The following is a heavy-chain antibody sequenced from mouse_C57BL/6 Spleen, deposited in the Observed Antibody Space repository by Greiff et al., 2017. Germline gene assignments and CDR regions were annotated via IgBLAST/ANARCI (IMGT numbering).Heavy chain of an antibody. CDR3: ARQHGSSYWYFDV. V-gene: IGHV5-9*01. CDR2: ISGGGGNT. D-gene: IGHD1-1*01. J-gene: IGHJ1*03. Sequence: EVQRVESGGGLVKPGGSLKLSCAASGFTFSSYTMSWVRQTPEKRLEWVATISGGGGNTYYPDSVKGRFTISRDNAKNTLYLQMSSLRSEDAALYYCARQHGSSYWYFDVWGTGTTVTVSS. CDR1: GFTFSSYT.